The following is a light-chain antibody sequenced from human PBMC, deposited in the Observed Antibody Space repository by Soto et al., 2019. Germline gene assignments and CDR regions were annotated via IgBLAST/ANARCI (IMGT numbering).Light chain of an antibody. J-gene: IGKJ1*01. CDR2: GAS. V-gene: IGKV3-15*01. CDR1: QSVNSN. CDR3: QQYNNWPRT. Sequence: EVVMTQSPDTLSVSPGQRATLSCRASQSVNSNLAWYQQKLGQPPRLLIYGASTRATDIPPRFSGSGSGTDFTLTINRLQSEDFAIYYCQQYNNWPRTFRQGTKVEIK.